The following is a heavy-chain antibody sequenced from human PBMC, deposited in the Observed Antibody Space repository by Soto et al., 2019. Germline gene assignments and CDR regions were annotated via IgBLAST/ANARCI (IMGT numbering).Heavy chain of an antibody. V-gene: IGHV3-23*01. CDR1: GFTFSSYA. D-gene: IGHD3-3*01. CDR2: ISGSGIYT. CDR3: AKDLGGGFWSGYFDY. J-gene: IGHJ4*02. Sequence: EVQLLESGGGLVQPGGSLRLSCAASGFTFSSYAMSWVRQAPGKGLEWVSGISGSGIYTFYADSVKGRFTISRDNSKNTVFLQMNSLRGEDTAVYYCAKDLGGGFWSGYFDYWGQGTLVTVSS.